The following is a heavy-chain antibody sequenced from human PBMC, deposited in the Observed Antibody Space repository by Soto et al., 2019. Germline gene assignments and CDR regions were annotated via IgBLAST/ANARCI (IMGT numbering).Heavy chain of an antibody. Sequence: QITLKESGPTLVKPTETLTLTCTFSGFSLSARGEGVGWIRQPPGKALEWLAIIYWDDDKRYSPSLRTTFTITKDPSKIQVVLTMTNMDPVDTATYFCAHRPFNSAWHDAYDIWGPGTMVTVSS. J-gene: IGHJ3*02. CDR2: IYWDDDK. V-gene: IGHV2-5*02. CDR3: AHRPFNSAWHDAYDI. D-gene: IGHD5-18*01. CDR1: GFSLSARGEG.